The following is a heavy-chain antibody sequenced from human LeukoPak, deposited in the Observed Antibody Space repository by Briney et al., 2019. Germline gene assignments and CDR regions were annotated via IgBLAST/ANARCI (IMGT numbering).Heavy chain of an antibody. Sequence: ASVKVSCKASGYTFTSYDINWVRQATGQGLEWMGWMNPNSGNTGYAQKFQGRVTITRNTSISTAYMELSRLRSEDTAVYYCAREPRGAIRRYDYWGQGTLVTVSS. J-gene: IGHJ4*02. CDR1: GYTFTSYD. CDR3: AREPRGAIRRYDY. V-gene: IGHV1-8*03. D-gene: IGHD2-2*02. CDR2: MNPNSGNT.